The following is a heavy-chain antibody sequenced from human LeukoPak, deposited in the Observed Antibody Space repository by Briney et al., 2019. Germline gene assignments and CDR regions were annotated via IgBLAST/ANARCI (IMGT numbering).Heavy chain of an antibody. J-gene: IGHJ5*02. CDR1: GFTFSSYG. V-gene: IGHV3-30*02. CDR3: AKGHTVTTSLINWFDP. Sequence: PGGSLRLSCAASGFTFSSYGMHWVRQAPGKGLEWVAFIRYDGSNKYYADSVKGRFTISGDNSKNTLYLQMNSLRAEDTAVYYCAKGHTVTTSLINWFDPWGQGTLVTVSP. CDR2: IRYDGSNK. D-gene: IGHD4-17*01.